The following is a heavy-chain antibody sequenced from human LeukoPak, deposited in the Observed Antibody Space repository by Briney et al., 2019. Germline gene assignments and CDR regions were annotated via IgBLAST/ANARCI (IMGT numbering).Heavy chain of an antibody. V-gene: IGHV3-23*01. CDR2: ISGSGGST. Sequence: GGSLRLPCAASGFTFSSYAMSWVRQAPGKGLEWVSAISGSGGSTYYADSVKGRFTISRDNSKNTLYLQMNSLRAEDTAVYYCAKAQWLNTYYFDYWGQGTLVTVSS. CDR3: AKAQWLNTYYFDY. J-gene: IGHJ4*02. CDR1: GFTFSSYA. D-gene: IGHD6-19*01.